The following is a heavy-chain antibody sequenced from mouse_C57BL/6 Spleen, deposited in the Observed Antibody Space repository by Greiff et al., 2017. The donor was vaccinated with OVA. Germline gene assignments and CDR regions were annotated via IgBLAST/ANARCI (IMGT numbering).Heavy chain of an antibody. J-gene: IGHJ2*01. Sequence: VQLSCKASGYTFTSYWMHWVKQRPGQGLEWIGNINPSNGGTNYNEKFKSKATLTVDKSSSTAYMQLSSLTSEDSAVYYCAAYYYGTPSYFDYWGQGTTLTVSS. D-gene: IGHD1-1*01. V-gene: IGHV1-53*01. CDR2: INPSNGGT. CDR1: GYTFTSYW. CDR3: AAYYYGTPSYFDY.